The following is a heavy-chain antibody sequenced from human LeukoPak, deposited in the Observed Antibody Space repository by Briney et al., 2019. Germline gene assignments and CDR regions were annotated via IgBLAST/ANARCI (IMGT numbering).Heavy chain of an antibody. CDR2: IYHSGST. J-gene: IGHJ6*03. CDR3: ARGPGYYYYYYMDV. CDR1: GYSISSGYY. Sequence: PSETLSLTCTVSGYSISSGYYWGWIRQPPGKGLEWIGSIYHSGSTYYNPSLKSRATISVDTSKNQFSLKLSSVTAADTAVYYCARGPGYYYYYYMDVWGKGTTVTVSS. V-gene: IGHV4-38-2*02.